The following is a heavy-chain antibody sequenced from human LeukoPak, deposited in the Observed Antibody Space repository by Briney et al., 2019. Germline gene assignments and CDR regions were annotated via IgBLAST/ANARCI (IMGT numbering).Heavy chain of an antibody. CDR2: IYSGGST. D-gene: IGHD1-26*01. J-gene: IGHJ4*02. Sequence: GGSLRLSCAASGFTVSNNYMSWVRQAPGKGLEWVSVIYSGGSTYYADSVKSRFTISRDNSKNTLYLQMNSLRAEDTAVYYCARDRGVGAFDYWGQGTLVTVSS. V-gene: IGHV3-66*02. CDR3: ARDRGVGAFDY. CDR1: GFTVSNNY.